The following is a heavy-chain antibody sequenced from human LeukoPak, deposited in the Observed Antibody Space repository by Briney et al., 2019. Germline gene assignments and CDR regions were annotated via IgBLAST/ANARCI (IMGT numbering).Heavy chain of an antibody. D-gene: IGHD3-22*01. V-gene: IGHV4-59*01. CDR2: IYYSGST. CDR3: ARVDFNYYDSSADPIPMTIDI. Sequence: SETLSLTCTVSGGSISSYYWSWIRQPPGKGLEWIGYIYYSGSTNYNPSLKSRVTISVDTSKNQFSLKLSSVTAADTAVYYCARVDFNYYDSSADPIPMTIDIWGQGTMVTVSS. CDR1: GGSISSYY. J-gene: IGHJ3*02.